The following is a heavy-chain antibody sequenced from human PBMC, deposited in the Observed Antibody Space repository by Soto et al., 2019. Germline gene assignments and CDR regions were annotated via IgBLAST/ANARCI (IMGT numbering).Heavy chain of an antibody. J-gene: IGHJ6*02. D-gene: IGHD3-10*01. CDR3: ARSITMDTEYGMDV. CDR2: ISSSSSYT. CDR1: GFTFSSYY. V-gene: IGHV3-11*03. Sequence: GGSLRLSCVASGFTFSSYYMSWIRQAPGKGLEWVSYISSSSSYTNYADSVKGRFTISRDNAKNSLYLQMDSLRAEDTAVYYCARSITMDTEYGMDVWGQGTTVTVSS.